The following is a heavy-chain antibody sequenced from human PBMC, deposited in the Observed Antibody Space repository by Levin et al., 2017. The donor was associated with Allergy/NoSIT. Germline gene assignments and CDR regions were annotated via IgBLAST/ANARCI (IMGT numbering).Heavy chain of an antibody. CDR2: INPNSGGT. CDR3: ARGGGDIVVVPAAQGDYYYGMDV. J-gene: IGHJ6*02. CDR1: GYTFTGYY. V-gene: IGHV1-2*04. Sequence: ASVKVSCKASGYTFTGYYMHWVRQAPGQGLEWMGWINPNSGGTNYAQKFQGWVTMTRDTSISTAYMELSRLRSDDTAVYYCARGGGDIVVVPAAQGDYYYGMDVWGQGTTVTVSS. D-gene: IGHD2-2*01.